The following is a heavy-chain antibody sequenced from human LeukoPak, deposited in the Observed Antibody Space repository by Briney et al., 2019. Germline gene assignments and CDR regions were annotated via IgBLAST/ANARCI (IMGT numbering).Heavy chain of an antibody. Sequence: PGGSLRLSCAASGFTFSSNWMHWVRQAPGKGLVWVSRINDDGSTTNYADSVKGRSTIFRDNAKNTLYLQMNSLRAEDTAAYYCVRDLGGRSGHWGQGTLVTVSS. CDR3: VRDLGGRSGH. CDR2: INDDGSTT. D-gene: IGHD1-26*01. J-gene: IGHJ4*02. V-gene: IGHV3-74*01. CDR1: GFTFSSNW.